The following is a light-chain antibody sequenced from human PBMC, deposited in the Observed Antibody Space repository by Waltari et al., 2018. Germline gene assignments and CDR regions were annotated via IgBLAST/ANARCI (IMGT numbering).Light chain of an antibody. CDR3: QQGNSWPWT. Sequence: EIVMTQSQATLSVSPGERATLSCRASQSVGTHLAWYQQRPGQAPRLLIYGASTRATGIPARFSGSGSGTDFILTISSLQSEDFAVYHCQQGNSWPWTFGQGTKVEIK. J-gene: IGKJ1*01. V-gene: IGKV3-15*01. CDR2: GAS. CDR1: QSVGTH.